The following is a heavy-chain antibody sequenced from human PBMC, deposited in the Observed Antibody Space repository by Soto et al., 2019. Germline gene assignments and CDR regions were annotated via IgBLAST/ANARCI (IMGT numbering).Heavy chain of an antibody. CDR2: INTDGSVA. D-gene: IGHD3-22*01. CDR1: GLTFRSYW. Sequence: GGSLRLSCAASGLTFRSYWMHWVRQAPGKGLVWVSRINTDGSVAMYVDSVKGRFAISRDDSKNTLYLQMNSLKTEDTAVYYCTTGAYYDSSGYYPLAWGQGTLVTVSS. CDR3: TTGAYYDSSGYYPLA. V-gene: IGHV3-74*03. J-gene: IGHJ5*02.